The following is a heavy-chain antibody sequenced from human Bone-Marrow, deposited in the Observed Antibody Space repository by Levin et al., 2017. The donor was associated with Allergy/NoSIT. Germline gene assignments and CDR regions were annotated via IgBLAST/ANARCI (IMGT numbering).Heavy chain of an antibody. V-gene: IGHV3-7*03. CDR2: IKQDGSEK. CDR1: GFSFSDYW. D-gene: IGHD4-11*01. Sequence: PGGSLRLSCVASGFSFSDYWMTWVRQPPGKGLEWVANIKQDGSEKYYAESVKGRFTISRDNAKNSLFLQMNYLGTDDTAVYFCARDTTVGGEAWGQGTLVTVSS. J-gene: IGHJ5*02. CDR3: ARDTTVGGEA.